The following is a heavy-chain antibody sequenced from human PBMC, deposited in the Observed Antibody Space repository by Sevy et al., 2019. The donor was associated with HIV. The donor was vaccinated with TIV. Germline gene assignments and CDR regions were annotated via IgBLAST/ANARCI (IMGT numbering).Heavy chain of an antibody. D-gene: IGHD6-19*01. J-gene: IGHJ4*02. Sequence: GGCLRLSCAASGFTFSSYAMHWVRQAPGKGLEWMAVISYDGSNKYYADSVKGRFTISRDNSKNMLYLQMNSLRAEDTTVYSYARDLLPLATSGWYFDYWGQGTLVTVSS. CDR2: ISYDGSNK. V-gene: IGHV3-30-3*01. CDR1: GFTFSSYA. CDR3: ARDLLPLATSGWYFDY.